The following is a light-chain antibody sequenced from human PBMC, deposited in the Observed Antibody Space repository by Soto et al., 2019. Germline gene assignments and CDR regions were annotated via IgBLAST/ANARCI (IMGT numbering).Light chain of an antibody. CDR2: EAS. Sequence: DIQMTQSPSTLSGSVGDRVTITCRASHDISTFLAWYQQTPGKAPKIFIYEASTLQSGVPSRFRGSGSGTEFTLTISGLLPEDFAAYHCQQLYTLPFTFGQGTRLEIK. J-gene: IGKJ5*01. CDR3: QQLYTLPFT. CDR1: HDISTF. V-gene: IGKV1-9*01.